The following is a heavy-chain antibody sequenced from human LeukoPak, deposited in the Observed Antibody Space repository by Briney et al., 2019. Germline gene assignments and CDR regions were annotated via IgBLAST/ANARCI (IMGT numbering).Heavy chain of an antibody. CDR1: GLAFSSYG. CDR2: ISGSGGST. D-gene: IGHD3-10*02. V-gene: IGHV3-23*01. J-gene: IGHJ6*04. CDR3: AELGITMIGGV. Sequence: PRGSLRLSCAASGLAFSSYGMSWVRQAPGKGLEWVSAISGSGGSTYYADSVKGRFTISRDNAKNSLYLQMNSLRAEDTAVYYCAELGITMIGGVWGKGTTVTISS.